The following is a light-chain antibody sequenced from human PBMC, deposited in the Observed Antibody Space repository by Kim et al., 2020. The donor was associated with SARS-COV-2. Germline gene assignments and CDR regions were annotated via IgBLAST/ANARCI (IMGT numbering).Light chain of an antibody. Sequence: GDRLTITCRASQTIGDWLAWYQQKPGRAPKLLIYKASTLQSGVPSRFSGSGSGTVFTLTISSLQPDDFATYYCQQYNTYSVTFGQGTKV. J-gene: IGKJ1*01. CDR2: KAS. CDR1: QTIGDW. V-gene: IGKV1-5*03. CDR3: QQYNTYSVT.